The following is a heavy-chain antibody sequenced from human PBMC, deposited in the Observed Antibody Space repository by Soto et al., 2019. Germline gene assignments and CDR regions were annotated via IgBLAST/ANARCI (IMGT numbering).Heavy chain of an antibody. J-gene: IGHJ4*02. CDR2: ISGSGGST. CDR1: GFTFSSYA. V-gene: IGHV3-23*01. D-gene: IGHD2-15*01. CDR3: AKSFHINPAARDY. Sequence: EVQLLESGGGLVQPGGSLRLSCADSGFTFSSYAVSWVRQAPGKGLEWVSAISGSGGSTYYADSVKGRFTISRDNSKNTLYLQMNSLRAEDTSVYYCAKSFHINPAARDYWGQGTLVTVSS.